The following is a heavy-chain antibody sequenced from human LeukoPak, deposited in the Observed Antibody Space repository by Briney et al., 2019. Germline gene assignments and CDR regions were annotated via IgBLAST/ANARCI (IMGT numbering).Heavy chain of an antibody. D-gene: IGHD3-16*02. CDR3: ARGGSDYVWGSYRVFDY. CDR1: GGSISNYY. CDR2: IYYSGST. V-gene: IGHV4-59*08. Sequence: KPSETLSLTCTVSGGSISNYYWSWIRQPPGKGLEWIGYIYYSGSTNYNPSLKSRVTISVDTSKNQFSLKLSSVTAADTAVYYCARGGSDYVWGSYRVFDYWGQGTLVTVSS. J-gene: IGHJ4*02.